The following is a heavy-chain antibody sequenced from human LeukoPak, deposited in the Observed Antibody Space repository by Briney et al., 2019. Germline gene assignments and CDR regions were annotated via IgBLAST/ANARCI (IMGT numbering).Heavy chain of an antibody. CDR3: AKDRLAGYSGYDSKDY. V-gene: IGHV3-23*01. Sequence: PGGSLRLSCVASGFTFSSYGMSWVRQAPGKGLEWVSSTSGSGDDTYYADSVKGRFTLSRDNSKNTLYLQMNSLRADDTAVYYCAKDRLAGYSGYDSKDYWGQGTLVTVSS. CDR2: TSGSGDDT. CDR1: GFTFSSYG. D-gene: IGHD5-12*01. J-gene: IGHJ4*02.